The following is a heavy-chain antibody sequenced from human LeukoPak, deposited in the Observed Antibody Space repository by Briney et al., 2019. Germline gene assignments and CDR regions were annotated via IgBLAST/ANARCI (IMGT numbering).Heavy chain of an antibody. CDR2: ISGGGTT. CDR1: GFSVSNNY. CDR3: ARDAGRSGCAH. D-gene: IGHD3-3*01. Sequence: PGGSLRLSCAASGFSVSNNYMSWVRQAPGKGLEWVSVISGGGTTYYTDSVKGRFTISRDDSKNTLYPQMSGLKADDTAMYYCARDAGRSGCAHWGQGTLVTVSS. J-gene: IGHJ4*02. V-gene: IGHV3-53*01.